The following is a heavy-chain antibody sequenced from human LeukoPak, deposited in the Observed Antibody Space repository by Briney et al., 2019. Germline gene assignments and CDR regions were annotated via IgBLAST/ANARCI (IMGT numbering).Heavy chain of an antibody. CDR2: FYHSAST. CDR1: GGSISSYY. CDR3: ARGQWLPVFDF. D-gene: IGHD3-22*01. J-gene: IGHJ4*02. Sequence: KPSETLSLTCTVSGGSISSYYWSWIRQPPGKELEWIGYFYHSASTNYNPSLKSRVTISVDTSKNHFSLKLSSVTAADTAVYYCARGQWLPVFDFWGQGTLVTVSS. V-gene: IGHV4-59*01.